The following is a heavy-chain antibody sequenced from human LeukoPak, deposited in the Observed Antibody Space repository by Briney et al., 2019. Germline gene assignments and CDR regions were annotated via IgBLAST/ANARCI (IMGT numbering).Heavy chain of an antibody. CDR3: ARYATIFGVVIGFDP. CDR2: INHSGST. D-gene: IGHD3-3*01. V-gene: IGHV4-34*01. Sequence: PSETLSLTCAVYGGSFSGYYWSWIRQPPGKGLEWIGEINHSGSTNYNPSLKSRVTISVDTSKNQFSLKLSSVTAADTAMYYCARYATIFGVVIGFDPWGQGTLVTVSS. CDR1: GGSFSGYY. J-gene: IGHJ5*02.